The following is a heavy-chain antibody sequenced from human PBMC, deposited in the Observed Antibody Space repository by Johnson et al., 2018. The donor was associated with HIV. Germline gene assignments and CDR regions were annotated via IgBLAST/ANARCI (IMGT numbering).Heavy chain of an antibody. CDR3: ARDNGAVAGPEGAVDI. Sequence: VQLVESVGGVVQPRRSLRLSCAASGFTFSSYALHWVRPAPGRGLEWVAVISYAGSNKYYADTVQVRFTISRDNYRNTLYRQMNSLRAEDTAVYDWARDNGAVAGPEGAVDIWGQETMVTVSS. CDR2: ISYAGSNK. J-gene: IGHJ3*02. V-gene: IGHV3-30*04. D-gene: IGHD6-19*01. CDR1: GFTFSSYA.